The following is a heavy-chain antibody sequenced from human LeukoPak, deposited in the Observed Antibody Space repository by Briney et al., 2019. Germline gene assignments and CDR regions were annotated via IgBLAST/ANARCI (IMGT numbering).Heavy chain of an antibody. V-gene: IGHV3-20*04. D-gene: IGHD1-26*01. CDR2: IKWDGGRT. CDR1: GFTFDDHG. Sequence: PGGSLRLSCAASGFTFDDHGMSWVRQAPGKGLEWVSGIKWDGGRTGYADSVKGRFTISRDNAKNSLYLQMNSLRAEDTAVYYCARDPYSGSYSAYYYYYMDVWGKGTTVTVSS. CDR3: ARDPYSGSYSAYYYYYMDV. J-gene: IGHJ6*03.